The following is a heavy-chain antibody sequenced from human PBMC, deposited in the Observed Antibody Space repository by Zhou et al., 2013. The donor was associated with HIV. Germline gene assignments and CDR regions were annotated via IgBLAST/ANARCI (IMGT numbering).Heavy chain of an antibody. Sequence: QAQLVQSAGEMKKPGASVKVSCKPSGYTFTNYGITWVRQVPGQGLEWMGWITAYNGNTNYAERFQDRLTMTTDTSTNTAYMELRSLKSDDTAVYYCARAGYYGSGSRAAFDFWGQGTVVIVSS. CDR2: ITAYNGNT. J-gene: IGHJ4*02. CDR3: ARAGYYGSGSRAAFDF. CDR1: GYTFTNYG. V-gene: IGHV1-18*01. D-gene: IGHD3-10*01.